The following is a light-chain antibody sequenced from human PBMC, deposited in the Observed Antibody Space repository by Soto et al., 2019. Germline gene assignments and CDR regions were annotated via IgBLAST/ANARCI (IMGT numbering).Light chain of an antibody. Sequence: QSALTQPPSASGSPGQSVTISCTRTSSDVGGYNYVSWYQQHPGKAPKLMISEVSKRPSGVPDRFSGSKSGNTASLTVSGLQAEDEADYYCSSFAGNNNLVFGGGTKVTVL. CDR1: SSDVGGYNY. CDR2: EVS. V-gene: IGLV2-8*01. CDR3: SSFAGNNNLV. J-gene: IGLJ2*01.